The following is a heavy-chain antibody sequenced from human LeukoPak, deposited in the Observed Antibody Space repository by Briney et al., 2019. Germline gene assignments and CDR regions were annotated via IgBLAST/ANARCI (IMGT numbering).Heavy chain of an antibody. D-gene: IGHD1-26*01. CDR3: ARDSPPRGSYPLTQETPFDY. Sequence: SVKVSCEASGGTFSSYAISWVRQAPGQGLEWMGRIIPIFGIANYAQKFQGRVTITADKSTSTAYMELSSLRSEDTAVYYCARDSPPRGSYPLTQETPFDYWGQGTLVTVSS. CDR1: GGTFSSYA. V-gene: IGHV1-69*04. J-gene: IGHJ4*02. CDR2: IIPIFGIA.